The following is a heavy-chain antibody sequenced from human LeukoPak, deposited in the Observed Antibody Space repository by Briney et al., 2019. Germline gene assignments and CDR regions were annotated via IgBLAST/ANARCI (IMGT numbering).Heavy chain of an antibody. D-gene: IGHD6-19*01. CDR3: AKGRVVAVAEFDY. CDR2: ISWNSGSI. Sequence: PGGSLRLSCAASGFTFDDYAMHWVRHAPGKGLEWVSGISWNSGSIGYADSVKGRFTISRDNAKNSLYLQMNSLRAEDTALYYCAKGRVVAVAEFDYWGQGTLVTVSS. CDR1: GFTFDDYA. J-gene: IGHJ4*02. V-gene: IGHV3-9*01.